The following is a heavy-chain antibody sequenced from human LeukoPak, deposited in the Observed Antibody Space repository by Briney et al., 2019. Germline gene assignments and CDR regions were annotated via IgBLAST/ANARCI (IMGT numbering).Heavy chain of an antibody. Sequence: GGSLRLSCAASGFTFSSYAMSWVRQAPGKGLEWVSSITNSGDNTHYADSVKGRFTISRDNSKNTLYLQMNSLRAEDTAVYYCAARDCSSSSCYRFDYWGQGTLITASS. CDR1: GFTFSSYA. CDR3: AARDCSSSSCYRFDY. D-gene: IGHD2-2*02. V-gene: IGHV3-23*01. CDR2: ITNSGDNT. J-gene: IGHJ4*02.